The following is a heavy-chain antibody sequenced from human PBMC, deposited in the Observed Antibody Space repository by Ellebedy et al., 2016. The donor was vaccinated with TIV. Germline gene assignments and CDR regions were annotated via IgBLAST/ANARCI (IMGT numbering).Heavy chain of an antibody. V-gene: IGHV3-9*01. J-gene: IGHJ3*02. Sequence: GGSLRLSCAASGFTFSSYAMSWVRQAPGKGLEWVSGISWNSGSIGYADSVKGRFTISRDNAKNSLYLQMNSLRAEDTALYYCAKDIRGGYGDTDDAFDIWGQGTMVTVSS. D-gene: IGHD4-17*01. CDR2: ISWNSGSI. CDR3: AKDIRGGYGDTDDAFDI. CDR1: GFTFSSYA.